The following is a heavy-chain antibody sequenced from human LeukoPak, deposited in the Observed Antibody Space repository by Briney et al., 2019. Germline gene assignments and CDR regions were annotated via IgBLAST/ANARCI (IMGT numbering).Heavy chain of an antibody. J-gene: IGHJ4*02. D-gene: IGHD2-15*01. Sequence: SETLSLTCAVYGGSFSGYYWSWIRQPPGKGLEWIGETNHSGSTNYNPSLKSRVTISVDTSKNQFSLKLSSVTAADTPVYYCARELPYCSGGSCYSFDYWGQGTLVTVSS. V-gene: IGHV4-34*01. CDR3: ARELPYCSGGSCYSFDY. CDR2: TNHSGST. CDR1: GGSFSGYY.